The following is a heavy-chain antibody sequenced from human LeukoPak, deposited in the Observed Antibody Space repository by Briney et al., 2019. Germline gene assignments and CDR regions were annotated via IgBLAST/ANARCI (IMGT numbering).Heavy chain of an antibody. CDR1: GDSISSYY. V-gene: IGHV4-4*07. CDR2: IYTRGNI. Sequence: SETLSLTCSVSGDSISSYYWNWIRQPAGKGLEWIGRIYTRGNIYYSPSLKSRVTFSVDTSKNQLFLRLSSVTAADAAIYYCARVDCSGGTCYSQYWGQGILVAVSS. D-gene: IGHD2-15*01. CDR3: ARVDCSGGTCYSQY. J-gene: IGHJ1*01.